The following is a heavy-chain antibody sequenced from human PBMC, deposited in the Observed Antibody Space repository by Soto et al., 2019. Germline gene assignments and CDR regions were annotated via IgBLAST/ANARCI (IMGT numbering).Heavy chain of an antibody. D-gene: IGHD6-19*01. CDR2: IYYSGST. CDR3: AREFLSSSWGGYSSGWIDY. V-gene: IGHV4-61*01. CDR1: GGSVSSGSYY. J-gene: IGHJ4*02. Sequence: QVQLQESGPGLVKPSETLSLTCTVSGGSVSSGSYYWSWIRQPPGKGLEWIGYIYYSGSTNYNPSHKSRVTISGDTSKNQFSLKLSSVTAADTAVYYCAREFLSSSWGGYSSGWIDYWGQGTLVTVSS.